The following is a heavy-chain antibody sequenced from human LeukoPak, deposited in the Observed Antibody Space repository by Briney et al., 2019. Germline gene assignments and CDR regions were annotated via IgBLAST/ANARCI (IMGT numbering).Heavy chain of an antibody. Sequence: PSETLSLTCTVSVGSISGYFWSWVRQAPGTGLDWIGHIYYSEATNYNPSLRSRVTISVDTSKNQFSLKLRSVTAADTAVYYRARAQYSGSCFDYWGQGTLVTVSS. J-gene: IGHJ4*03. CDR3: ARAQYSGSCFDY. CDR1: VGSISGYF. CDR2: IYYSEAT. V-gene: IGHV4-59*13. D-gene: IGHD1-26*01.